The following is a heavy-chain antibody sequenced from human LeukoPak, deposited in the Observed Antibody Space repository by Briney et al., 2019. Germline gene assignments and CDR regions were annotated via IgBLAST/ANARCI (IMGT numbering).Heavy chain of an antibody. Sequence: AETLSLTCTVSGGSISSSRYDWGWIRQPPGKGLEWIGSMFYSGSTYYNPSLKSRVTISVDTSKNQFSLKLSSVTAADTAVYYCARARAGYCTNGVCALFDYWGQGTLVTVSS. D-gene: IGHD2-8*01. CDR2: MFYSGST. CDR3: ARARAGYCTNGVCALFDY. CDR1: GGSISSSRYD. V-gene: IGHV4-39*01. J-gene: IGHJ4*02.